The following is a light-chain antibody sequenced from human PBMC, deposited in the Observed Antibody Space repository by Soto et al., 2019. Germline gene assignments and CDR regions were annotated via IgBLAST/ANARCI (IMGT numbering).Light chain of an antibody. J-gene: IGKJ5*01. CDR2: DAS. CDR3: QQRSNWPLIT. CDR1: QSVSNNY. V-gene: IGKV3-11*01. Sequence: EIVLTQSPGTLSLSPGERATPSCRASQSVSNNYLAWYQQKPVQAPRLLLYDASNRATGIPARFSGSGSGTDFSLTISSLEPGDFAVYYGQQRSNWPLITFGQGTRLEIK.